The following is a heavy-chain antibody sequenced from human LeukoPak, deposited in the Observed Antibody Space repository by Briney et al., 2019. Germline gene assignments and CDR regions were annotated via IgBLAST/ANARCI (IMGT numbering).Heavy chain of an antibody. J-gene: IGHJ6*03. CDR1: GYTFTSYD. D-gene: IGHD6-13*01. CDR3: ARGPYSSSWYAGWFYYYYYMDV. V-gene: IGHV1-8*01. CDR2: MNPNSGNT. Sequence: ASVKVSCKASGYTFTSYDINWVRQATGQGLEWMGWMNPNSGNTGYAQTFQGRGTMTRNTSISTAYMELRSLRSEDTAVYYCARGPYSSSWYAGWFYYYYYMDVWGKGTTVTVSS.